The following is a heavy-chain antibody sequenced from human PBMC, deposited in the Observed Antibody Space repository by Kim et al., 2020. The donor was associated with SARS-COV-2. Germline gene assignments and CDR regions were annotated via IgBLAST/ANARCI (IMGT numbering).Heavy chain of an antibody. V-gene: IGHV3-66*01. D-gene: IGHD6-13*01. J-gene: IGHJ4*02. CDR3: ARVSFGSSWSFDY. Sequence: SADSVKGTFAIARDTSKNSLYLQMNSLRAEDTAVYYCARVSFGSSWSFDYSGQGTLVTVSS.